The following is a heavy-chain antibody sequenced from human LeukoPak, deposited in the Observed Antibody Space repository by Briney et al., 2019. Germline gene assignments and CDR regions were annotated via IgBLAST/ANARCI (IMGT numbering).Heavy chain of an antibody. V-gene: IGHV3-21*01. CDR1: GFIFSSYT. D-gene: IGHD6-6*01. CDR2: INSGSTNP. CDR3: ARDPVAARGEFDY. J-gene: IGHJ4*02. Sequence: PGGSLRLSCEASGFIFSSYTMNWIRQAPGKGLEWVASINSGSTNPYYADSVKGRFTISRDDAKKSLYLQMNSLRAEDTAVYYCARDPVAARGEFDYWGQGTLVTVSS.